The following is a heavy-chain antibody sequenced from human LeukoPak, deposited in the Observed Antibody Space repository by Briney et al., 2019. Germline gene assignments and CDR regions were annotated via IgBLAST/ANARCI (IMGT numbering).Heavy chain of an antibody. CDR1: GGSISSGNYY. CDR2: IYYSGST. D-gene: IGHD6-13*01. J-gene: IGHJ4*02. V-gene: IGHV4-31*03. Sequence: PSETLSLTCTVSGGSISSGNYYWRWIRQHPGKGLEWIGYIYYSGSTYYNPSLKSRVFISVDTSKNQFSLKLSSVTAADTAVYYCASATSAAGPNDYWGQGTLVTVSS. CDR3: ASATSAAGPNDY.